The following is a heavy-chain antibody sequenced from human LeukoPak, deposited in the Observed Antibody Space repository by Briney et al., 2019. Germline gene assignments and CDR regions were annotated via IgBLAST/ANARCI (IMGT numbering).Heavy chain of an antibody. CDR2: INPNSGGT. D-gene: IGHD6-19*01. V-gene: IGHV1-2*02. J-gene: IGHJ3*02. CDR1: GYTFTGYY. CDR3: ARAGIAVAGTAGAFDI. Sequence: ASVKVSCKASGYTFTGYYMHWVRQAPGQGLEWMRWINPNSGGTNYAQKFQGRVTMTRDTSISTAYMELSRLRSDDTAVYYCARAGIAVAGTAGAFDIWGQGTMVTVSS.